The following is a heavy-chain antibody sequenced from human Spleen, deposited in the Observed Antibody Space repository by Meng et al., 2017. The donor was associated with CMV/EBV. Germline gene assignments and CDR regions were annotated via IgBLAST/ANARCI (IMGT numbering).Heavy chain of an antibody. V-gene: IGHV3-30*02. CDR3: AKDWAGYCSSTSCQSRMNYFDY. Sequence: GESLKISCAASGFTFSSYGMHWVRQAPGKGLEWVAFIRYDGSNKYYADSVKGRFTISRDSSKNTLYLQMNSLRAEDTAVYYCAKDWAGYCSSTSCQSRMNYFDYWGQGTLVTVSS. D-gene: IGHD2-2*01. CDR1: GFTFSSYG. CDR2: IRYDGSNK. J-gene: IGHJ4*02.